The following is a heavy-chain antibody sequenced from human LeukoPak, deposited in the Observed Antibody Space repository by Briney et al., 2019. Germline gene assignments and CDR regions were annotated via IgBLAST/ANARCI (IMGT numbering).Heavy chain of an antibody. CDR2: INTNTGNP. J-gene: IGHJ4*02. CDR1: GYTFTIYA. CDR3: ARSLMVRGVWVGY. Sequence: ASVKVSFTASGYTFTIYAMNWVRQAPGQGLEWMGWINTNTGNPTYAQGFTGRFVFSLDTSVSTAYLQISSLKAEDTAVYYCARSLMVRGVWVGYWGQGTLVIVSS. D-gene: IGHD3-10*01. V-gene: IGHV7-4-1*02.